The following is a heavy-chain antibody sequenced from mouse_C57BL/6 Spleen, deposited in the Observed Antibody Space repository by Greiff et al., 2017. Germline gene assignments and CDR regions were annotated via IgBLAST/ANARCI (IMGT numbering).Heavy chain of an antibody. CDR3: ARKDYGSSYYAMDY. V-gene: IGHV1-81*01. J-gene: IGHJ4*01. CDR2: IYPRSGNT. CDR1: GYTFTSSG. Sequence: QVQLQQSGAELARPGASVKLSCKASGYTFTSSGISWVKQRTGQGLEWIGEIYPRSGNTYYNEKFKGKATLTADKSSSTAYMELRSLTSEDSAVYFCARKDYGSSYYAMDYWGQGTSVTGSS. D-gene: IGHD1-1*01.